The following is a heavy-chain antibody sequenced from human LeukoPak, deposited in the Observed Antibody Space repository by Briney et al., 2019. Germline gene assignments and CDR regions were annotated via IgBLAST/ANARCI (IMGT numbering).Heavy chain of an antibody. CDR1: GGSLSSSSYY. CDR2: IYYSGST. CDR3: ARPSGYSYGYGIDY. Sequence: PSEILSLTCTVSGGSLSSSSYYWGWLRQPPGRGLEWIGSIYYSGSTYYNPSLKSRVTISVDTSKNQFSLKLSSVTAADTAVYYCARPSGYSYGYGIDYWGQGTLVTVSS. D-gene: IGHD5-18*01. J-gene: IGHJ4*02. V-gene: IGHV4-39*01.